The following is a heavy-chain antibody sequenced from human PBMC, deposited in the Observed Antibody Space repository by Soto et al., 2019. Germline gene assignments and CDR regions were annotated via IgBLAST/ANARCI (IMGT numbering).Heavy chain of an antibody. D-gene: IGHD6-19*01. CDR3: AKLPEIGVAGTEYFQY. J-gene: IGHJ1*01. Sequence: DVQLLESGGGLVQPGGSLRHSCAASGFTFRNYAMTWVRQAPGKGLEWVSAITGSGVGTFYADSVKGRFTISRDNSKNTLFLQMNTLTPEDTAVYYCAKLPEIGVAGTEYFQYWGQGTLVTVSS. CDR2: ITGSGVGT. V-gene: IGHV3-23*01. CDR1: GFTFRNYA.